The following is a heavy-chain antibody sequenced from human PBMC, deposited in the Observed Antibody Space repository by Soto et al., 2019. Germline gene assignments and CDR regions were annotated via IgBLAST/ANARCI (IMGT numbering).Heavy chain of an antibody. CDR3: ARGRYCLTGRCFPNWFDS. D-gene: IGHD2-15*01. V-gene: IGHV4-30-4*01. CDR1: GDSISTVDYF. CDR2: IYKSTTT. J-gene: IGHJ5*01. Sequence: PSETLSLTCSVSGDSISTVDYFCSCIRQRPWQALEYIGYIYKSTTTYYNPSFESRVAISLDTSKSQFSLTVTSVTAADTAVYFCARGRYCLTGRCFPNWFDSWGQGTLVTVSS.